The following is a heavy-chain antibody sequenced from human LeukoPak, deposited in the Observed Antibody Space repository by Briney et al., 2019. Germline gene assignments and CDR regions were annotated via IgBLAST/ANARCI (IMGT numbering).Heavy chain of an antibody. Sequence: ASVKVSCKASGYTFTGYYMHWVRQAPGQRLEWMGWINAGNGNTKYSQKFQGRVTITRDTSASTAYMELSSLRSEDTAVYYCARDPGIAAAPRYYYYGMDVWGQGTTVTVSS. CDR1: GYTFTGYY. V-gene: IGHV1-3*01. J-gene: IGHJ6*02. CDR2: INAGNGNT. D-gene: IGHD6-13*01. CDR3: ARDPGIAAAPRYYYYGMDV.